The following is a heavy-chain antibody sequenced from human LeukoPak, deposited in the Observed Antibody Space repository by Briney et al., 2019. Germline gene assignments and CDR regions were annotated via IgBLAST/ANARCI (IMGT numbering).Heavy chain of an antibody. Sequence: SETLSLTCAVYGGSFIGYYWSWIRQPPGKGLEWIGEINHSGSTNYNPSLKSRVTISVDTSKNHFSLKLSSVTAADTAVYYCARGLISGGSAYFDYWGQGTLVTVSS. CDR1: GGSFIGYY. J-gene: IGHJ4*02. V-gene: IGHV4-34*01. CDR2: INHSGST. CDR3: ARGLISGGSAYFDY. D-gene: IGHD2-15*01.